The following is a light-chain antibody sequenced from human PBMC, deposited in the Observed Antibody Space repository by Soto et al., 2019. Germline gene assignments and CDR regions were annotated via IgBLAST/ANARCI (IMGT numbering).Light chain of an antibody. V-gene: IGKV1-9*01. CDR3: QQYETFSGT. J-gene: IGKJ1*01. CDR1: QGISIY. CDR2: GAS. Sequence: DIQLTQSPSFLSGSVGDRVTITCRASQGISIYLNWYQQRPGKAPNLLIYGASTLQSGVPSRFSGSGSGTKFTLTIASLQPDDFATYYCQQYETFSGTFGPGTKVDIK.